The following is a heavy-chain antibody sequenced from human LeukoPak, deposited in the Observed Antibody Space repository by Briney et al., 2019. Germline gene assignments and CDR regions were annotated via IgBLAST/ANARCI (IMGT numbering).Heavy chain of an antibody. V-gene: IGHV3-30*03. D-gene: IGHD6-19*01. CDR1: GFSFSNHG. CDR2: VARDGGAK. Sequence: GTSLRLSCVASGFSFSNHGMHWVRQAPGKGLEWVSVVARDGGAKFYADSVKGRFTLSRDNSKNMFFLQMNFLTVEDTAIYYCAREATWGQWYFDHWGQGTPVIISS. J-gene: IGHJ4*02. CDR3: AREATWGQWYFDH.